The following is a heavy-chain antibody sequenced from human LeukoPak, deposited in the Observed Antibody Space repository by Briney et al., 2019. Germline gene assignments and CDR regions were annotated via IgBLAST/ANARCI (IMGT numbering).Heavy chain of an antibody. CDR2: ISYDGSNK. V-gene: IGHV3-30*04. Sequence: GGSLRLSCAASGFTFRSYAMHWVRQAPGKGLEWVAVISYDGSNKYYADSVKGRFTISRDNSKNTLYLQMNSLRAEDTAVYYCAKDIHCSSTSCYGYYYYYYGMDVWGQGTTVTVSS. J-gene: IGHJ6*02. CDR1: GFTFRSYA. CDR3: AKDIHCSSTSCYGYYYYYYGMDV. D-gene: IGHD2-2*01.